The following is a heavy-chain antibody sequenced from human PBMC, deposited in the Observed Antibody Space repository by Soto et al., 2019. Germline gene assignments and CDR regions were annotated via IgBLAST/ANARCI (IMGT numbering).Heavy chain of an antibody. CDR3: AHGRISAYDQYVDV. CDR1: GFSLDSRGVS. D-gene: IGHD3-3*01. Sequence: SGPTLVNPTQTLTLTCTFSGFSLDSRGVSVGWIRQPPGKALEWLALIYWDDDKRFSPSLKSRLTITKDTSKNQVVLTMTNMEPVDTATYYCAHGRISAYDQYVDVWGKGTTVTVS. V-gene: IGHV2-5*02. CDR2: IYWDDDK. J-gene: IGHJ6*03.